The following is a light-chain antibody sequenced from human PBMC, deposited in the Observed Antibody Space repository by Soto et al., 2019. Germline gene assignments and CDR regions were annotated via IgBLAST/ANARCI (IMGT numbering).Light chain of an antibody. Sequence: QSVLTQPPSASGTPGQRVTISCSGSSSNIGNNYVHWYQHLPGTAPRLLIHNNSQRPSGVPDRFSGSKSGTSASLAISGLGPEDEANFYCAAGKDTRSGYVLGSGTRVTAL. CDR3: AAGKDTRSGYV. J-gene: IGLJ1*01. CDR2: NNS. CDR1: SSNIGNNY. V-gene: IGLV1-47*01.